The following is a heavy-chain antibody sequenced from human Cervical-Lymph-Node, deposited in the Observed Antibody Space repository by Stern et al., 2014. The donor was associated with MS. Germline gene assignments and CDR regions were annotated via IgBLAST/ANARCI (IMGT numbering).Heavy chain of an antibody. V-gene: IGHV4-31*03. CDR3: ASNSADSPIPWYYGMDV. J-gene: IGHJ6*02. D-gene: IGHD5-18*01. CDR2: IYYSGST. CDR1: GGSISSGGYY. Sequence: QVQLQESGPGLVKPSQTLSLTCTVSGGSISSGGYYWSWIRQHPGKGLEWIGYIYYSGSTYYNPSLKSRVTISVDTSKNQFSLKLSSVTAADTAVYYCASNSADSPIPWYYGMDVWGQGTTVTVSS.